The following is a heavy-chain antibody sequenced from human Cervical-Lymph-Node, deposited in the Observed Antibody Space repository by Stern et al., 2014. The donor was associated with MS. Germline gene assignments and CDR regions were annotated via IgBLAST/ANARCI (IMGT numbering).Heavy chain of an antibody. J-gene: IGHJ3*02. D-gene: IGHD2-21*02. Sequence: MQLVQSGGGLVKPGGSLRLSCAASGFTFSSYSMNWVRQAPGKGLEWVSSISSSSSYIYYADSVKGRFTISRDNAKNSLYLQMNSLRAEDTAVYYCARDYWVTAIVNAFDIWGQGTMVTVSS. CDR2: ISSSSSYI. CDR1: GFTFSSYS. V-gene: IGHV3-21*01. CDR3: ARDYWVTAIVNAFDI.